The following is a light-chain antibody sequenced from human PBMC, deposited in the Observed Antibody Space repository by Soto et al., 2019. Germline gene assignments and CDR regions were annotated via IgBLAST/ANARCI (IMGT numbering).Light chain of an antibody. CDR2: EVS. CDR1: SSDVGGYNY. CDR3: CSYTSSITLI. V-gene: IGLV2-14*01. Sequence: QSVLTQPASVSGSPGQSITISCTGASSDVGGYNYVSWYQQHPDKAPKLIIYEVSNRPSGVSNRFSGSKSGNTASLTISGLQAEDEADYYCCSYTSSITLIFGGGTKLTVL. J-gene: IGLJ2*01.